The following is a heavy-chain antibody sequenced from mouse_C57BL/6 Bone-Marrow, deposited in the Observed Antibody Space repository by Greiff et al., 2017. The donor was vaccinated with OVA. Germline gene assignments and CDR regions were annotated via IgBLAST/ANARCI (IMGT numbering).Heavy chain of an antibody. J-gene: IGHJ4*01. CDR2: ISDGGSYT. D-gene: IGHD1-1*01. CDR1: GFTFSSYA. CDR3: ARYYGSAMDY. V-gene: IGHV5-4*03. Sequence: EVKLMESGGGLVKPGGSLKLSCAASGFTFSSYAMSWVRQTPEKRLEWVATISDGGSYTYYPDNVKGRFTISRDNAKNNLYLQMSHLKSEDTAMYYCARYYGSAMDYWGQGTSVTVSS.